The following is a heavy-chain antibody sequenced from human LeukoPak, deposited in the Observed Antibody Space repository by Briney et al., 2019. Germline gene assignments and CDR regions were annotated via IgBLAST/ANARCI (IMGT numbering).Heavy chain of an antibody. D-gene: IGHD3-10*01. CDR1: GGSISSYY. V-gene: IGHV4-59*01. CDR2: IYYSGST. Sequence: SETLSLTCTVPGGSISSYYWSWIRQPPGKGLEWIGYIYYSGSTNYNPSLKSRVTISVDTSKNQFSLKLSSVTAADTAVYYCAREYSGSASSDWFDPWGQGTLVTVSS. CDR3: AREYSGSASSDWFDP. J-gene: IGHJ5*02.